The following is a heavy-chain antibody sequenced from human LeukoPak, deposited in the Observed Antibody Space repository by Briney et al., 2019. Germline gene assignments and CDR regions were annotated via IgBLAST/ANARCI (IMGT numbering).Heavy chain of an antibody. CDR3: ARDNAQGVGVVKDYYYGMDV. V-gene: IGHV1-69*01. CDR2: IIPIFGTA. J-gene: IGHJ6*02. Sequence: ASVKVSCKASGGTFSSYAISWARRAPGQGLEWMGGIIPIFGTANYAQKFQGRVTITADESTSTAYMELSSLRSEDTAVYYCARDNAQGVGVVKDYYYGMDVWGQGTTVTVSS. D-gene: IGHD3-3*01. CDR1: GGTFSSYA.